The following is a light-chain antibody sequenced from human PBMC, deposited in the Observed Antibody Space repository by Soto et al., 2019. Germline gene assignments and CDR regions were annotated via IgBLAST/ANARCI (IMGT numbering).Light chain of an antibody. CDR1: QSVGTG. CDR3: QHYNSGLPPVT. V-gene: IGKV3-15*01. J-gene: IGKJ4*01. Sequence: DIVLTQSPATLSVSPGDRATLSCRASQSVGTGLAWYQYKLGQTPRLLIYAASTRVTGIPARFSGSRSGTDFTLTINYLRSEDFGIYYCQHYNSGLPPVTLGGGTKVQI. CDR2: AAS.